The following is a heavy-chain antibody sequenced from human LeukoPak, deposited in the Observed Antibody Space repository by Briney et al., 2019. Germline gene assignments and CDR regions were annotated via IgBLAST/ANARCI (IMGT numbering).Heavy chain of an antibody. CDR1: GVSISSSSYY. J-gene: IGHJ5*02. V-gene: IGHV4-39*01. Sequence: PSETLSLTCSVFGVSISSSSYYWGWIRQPPGKGLEWIGSIYYSGSTYYNPSLKNRVTISIDTSKNQFSLKLSSVTAADTAVYYCARHVDGRSWFDPWGQGTLVTVSS. CDR3: ARHVDGRSWFDP. D-gene: IGHD5-12*01. CDR2: IYYSGST.